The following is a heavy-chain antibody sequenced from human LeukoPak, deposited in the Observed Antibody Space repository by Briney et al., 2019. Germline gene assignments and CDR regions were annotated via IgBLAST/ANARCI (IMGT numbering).Heavy chain of an antibody. CDR2: IYTSGST. CDR1: GGSISSGIYY. D-gene: IGHD2-15*01. V-gene: IGHV4-61*02. Sequence: SQTLSLTCTVSGGSISSGIYYWSWIRQPAGKGLEWIGRIYTSGSTNYNPSLKSRVTISVDTSKNQFSLKLSSVTAADTAVYYCARVPYCSGGSCYSWFYPWGQGTLVTVSS. J-gene: IGHJ5*02. CDR3: ARVPYCSGGSCYSWFYP.